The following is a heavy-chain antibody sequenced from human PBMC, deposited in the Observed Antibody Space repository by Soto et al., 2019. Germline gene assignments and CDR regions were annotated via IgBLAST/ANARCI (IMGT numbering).Heavy chain of an antibody. D-gene: IGHD2-8*02. CDR2: IYSGGST. J-gene: IGHJ3*02. CDR3: ARDNWWLYDAFDI. CDR1: GFTVSSNY. Sequence: GGSLRLSCAASGFTVSSNYMSWVRQAPGKGLEWVSVIYSGGSTDYADSVKGRFTITRDNSKNTRFLQMNSSIAEDAAVYYFARDNWWLYDAFDIWGQGTMVTVSS. V-gene: IGHV3-53*01.